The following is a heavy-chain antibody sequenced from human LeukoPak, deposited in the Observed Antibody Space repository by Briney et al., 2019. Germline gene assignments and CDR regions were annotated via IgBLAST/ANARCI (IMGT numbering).Heavy chain of an antibody. J-gene: IGHJ3*02. CDR1: GFTFSNYW. CDR2: INQDGSEK. D-gene: IGHD2-15*01. Sequence: GGSLRLSCAASGFTFSNYWMSWVRQAPGKGLEWVAHINQDGSEKYYVDSVKGRFTISRDNAKNSLYLQMNSLRAEDTAVYYCARDGGGDIVVAFAFDIWGQGTMVAVSS. CDR3: ARDGGGDIVVAFAFDI. V-gene: IGHV3-7*05.